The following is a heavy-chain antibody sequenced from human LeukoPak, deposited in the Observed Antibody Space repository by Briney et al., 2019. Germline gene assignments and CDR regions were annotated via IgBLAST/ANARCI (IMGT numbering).Heavy chain of an antibody. Sequence: GGSLRLSCAASGFTFSSYTMYWFRQAPGKGLEWVASVSVEGIGRYFPGSVEGRFTISRDNSKNTVYLQMNNVRQEDTAVYFCATVTKVDFDFWGQGTLATVSS. CDR3: ATVTKVDFDF. J-gene: IGHJ5*01. CDR1: GFTFSSYT. D-gene: IGHD4-11*01. CDR2: VSVEGIGR. V-gene: IGHV3-30-3*01.